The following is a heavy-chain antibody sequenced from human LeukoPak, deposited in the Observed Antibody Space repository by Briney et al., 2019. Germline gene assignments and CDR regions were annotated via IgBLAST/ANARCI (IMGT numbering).Heavy chain of an antibody. CDR2: IYYSGST. Sequence: SSETLSLTCTVSGGSISSYYWSWIRQPPGKGLEWIGYIYYSGSTNYNPSLKSRVTISVDTSKNQFSLKLSSVTAADTAVYYCARQGTDDYGDKEYYFDYWGQGTLVTVSS. J-gene: IGHJ4*02. CDR3: ARQGTDDYGDKEYYFDY. V-gene: IGHV4-59*08. D-gene: IGHD4-17*01. CDR1: GGSISSYY.